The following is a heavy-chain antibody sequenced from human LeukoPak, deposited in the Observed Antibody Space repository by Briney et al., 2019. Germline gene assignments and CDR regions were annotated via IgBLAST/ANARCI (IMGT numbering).Heavy chain of an antibody. CDR2: IYSGGST. D-gene: IGHD2-15*01. CDR1: GFTVSSNY. J-gene: IGHJ4*02. Sequence: GGSLRLSCAASGFTVSSNYMSWVRQAPGKGLEWVSVIYSGGSTYYADSVKGRFTISRDNSKNTLYPQMNSLRAEDTAVYYCVRGAYCSGGSCATLPDYWGQGTLVTVSS. CDR3: VRGAYCSGGSCATLPDY. V-gene: IGHV3-53*01.